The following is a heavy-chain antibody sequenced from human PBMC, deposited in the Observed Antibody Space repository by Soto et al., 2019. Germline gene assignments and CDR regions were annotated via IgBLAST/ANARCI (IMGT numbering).Heavy chain of an antibody. V-gene: IGHV1-69*06. J-gene: IGHJ4*02. CDR3: AKEGGVGATTGWD. D-gene: IGHD1-26*01. CDR1: GGTFSSYA. Sequence: QVQLVQSGSEVKKPGSSVKVSCKASGGTFSSYAISWVRQAPGQGLEWMGGIIPIFGTANYAQKFQGRVTITADISTSTAYMELSSLRFGDRAGYFCAKEGGVGATTGWDWGQGTLVTVSS. CDR2: IIPIFGTA.